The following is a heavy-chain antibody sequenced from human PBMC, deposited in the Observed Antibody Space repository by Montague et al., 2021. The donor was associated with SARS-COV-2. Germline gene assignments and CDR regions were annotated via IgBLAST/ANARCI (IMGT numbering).Heavy chain of an antibody. Sequence: SETLSLTCVVSDVSLSSSTWWSWVRQSPGKGLEWVGETYLSGFTQYNPSVKSRVTISLDASRSQFSLRLTSVTAADTAVYFCARGGLGNRGFDYWGQGALVTVSS. J-gene: IGHJ4*02. V-gene: IGHV4-4*02. D-gene: IGHD3/OR15-3a*01. CDR2: TYLSGFT. CDR1: DVSLSSSTW. CDR3: ARGGLGNRGFDY.